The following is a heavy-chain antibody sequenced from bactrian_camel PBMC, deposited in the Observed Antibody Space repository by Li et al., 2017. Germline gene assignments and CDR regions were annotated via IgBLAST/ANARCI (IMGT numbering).Heavy chain of an antibody. CDR2: TYSRDGIT. V-gene: IGHV3S1*01. J-gene: IGHJ4*01. D-gene: IGHD6*01. CDR1: GYPGRRYC. Sequence: HVQLVESEGGLVQPGGSLRLSCAAAGYPGRRYCMGWFRQTPGKEREGLTTYSRDGITKYAASPRGRFTIYLDSAKNTLYLQLNSLKTEDTAMYYCAYGLAHITGQGTQVTVS.